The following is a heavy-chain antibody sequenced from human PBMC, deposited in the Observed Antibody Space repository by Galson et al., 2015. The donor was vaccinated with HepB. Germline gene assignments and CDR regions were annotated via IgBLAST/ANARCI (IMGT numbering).Heavy chain of an antibody. D-gene: IGHD3-10*01. CDR3: ARYRPKYHTPGTYYYGSGSYYIVGFDY. V-gene: IGHV4-34*01. CDR1: GGSFSGYY. Sequence: SETVSLTCAVYGGSFSGYYWSWIRQPPGKGLEWIGEINHSGSTNYNPSLKSRVTISVDTSKNQFSLKLSSVTAADTAVDYCARYRPKYHTPGTYYYGSGSYYIVGFDYWGQGTLVTVSS. CDR2: INHSGST. J-gene: IGHJ4*02.